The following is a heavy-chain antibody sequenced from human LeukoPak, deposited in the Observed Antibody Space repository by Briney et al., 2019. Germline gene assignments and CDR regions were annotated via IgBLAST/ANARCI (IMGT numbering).Heavy chain of an antibody. V-gene: IGHV3-15*01. D-gene: IGHD6-19*01. Sequence: GGSLRLSCAASGFTFSNAWMSWVRQAPGKGLEWVGRSKSKTDGGTTDYAAPVKGRFTISRDNSKNTLYLQMNSLRAEDTAVYYCAKSRWLGEFDYWGQGTLVTVSS. CDR1: GFTFSNAW. J-gene: IGHJ4*02. CDR3: AKSRWLGEFDY. CDR2: SKSKTDGGTT.